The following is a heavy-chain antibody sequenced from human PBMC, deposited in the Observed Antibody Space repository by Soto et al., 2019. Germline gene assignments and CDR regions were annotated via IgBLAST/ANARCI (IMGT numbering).Heavy chain of an antibody. Sequence: SDTLSLTCTFSGGAISSGGYYWSWIRQHPGKGLEWIGYIYYSGSTYYNPSLKSRVTISLDTSKNQFSLKLSSLTAAETAVYYCARANPPSILEPAMVTSYYYGMDVWGKGPRSTASS. CDR1: GGAISSGGYY. D-gene: IGHD5-18*01. V-gene: IGHV4-31*03. CDR3: ARANPPSILEPAMVTSYYYGMDV. CDR2: IYYSGST. J-gene: IGHJ6*01.